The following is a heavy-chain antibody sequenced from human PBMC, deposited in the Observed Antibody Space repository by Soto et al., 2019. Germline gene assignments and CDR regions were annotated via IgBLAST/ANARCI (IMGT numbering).Heavy chain of an antibody. CDR3: AKGSSYVKLKYNWFDP. V-gene: IGHV3-23*01. CDR1: GFTFSSYA. J-gene: IGHJ5*02. Sequence: EVQLLESGGGLVQPGGSLRLSCAASGFTFSSYAMSWVRQAPGKGLEWVSAISGSGGSTYYADSVKGRFTISRDNSKNTLYLQMNSLRAEDTAVYYCAKGSSYVKLKYNWFDPWGQGTLVTVSS. D-gene: IGHD2-15*01. CDR2: ISGSGGST.